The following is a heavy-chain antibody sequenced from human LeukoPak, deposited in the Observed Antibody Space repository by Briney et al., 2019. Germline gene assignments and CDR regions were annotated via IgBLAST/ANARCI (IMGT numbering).Heavy chain of an antibody. J-gene: IGHJ4*02. D-gene: IGHD4-17*01. Sequence: GGSLRLSCAASGFTFSSYWMNWARQAPGKGLEWVASINHNGNVNYYVDSVEGRFTISRDNAKDTLYLQMNSLRAGDTAVYYCVRDDRSYGVDYWGQGTPVTVSS. V-gene: IGHV3-7*01. CDR3: VRDDRSYGVDY. CDR2: INHNGNVN. CDR1: GFTFSSYW.